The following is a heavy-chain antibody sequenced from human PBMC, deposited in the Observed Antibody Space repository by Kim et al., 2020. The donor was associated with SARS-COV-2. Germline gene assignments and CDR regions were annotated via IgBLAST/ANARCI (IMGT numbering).Heavy chain of an antibody. Sequence: GESLQISCKGSGYSFTTYWIGWVRQMPGKGLEWMGIIYPGDSDTAYSPSFQGQVTISADKSISTAYLQWSSLKASDTAMYYCARLSMISGSHADYWGQGTQVTVSS. CDR2: IYPGDSDT. V-gene: IGHV5-51*01. D-gene: IGHD1-26*01. J-gene: IGHJ4*02. CDR1: GYSFTTYW. CDR3: ARLSMISGSHADY.